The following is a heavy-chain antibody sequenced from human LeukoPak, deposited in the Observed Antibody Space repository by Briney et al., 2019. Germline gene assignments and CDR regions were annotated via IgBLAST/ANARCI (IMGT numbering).Heavy chain of an antibody. V-gene: IGHV1-69*05. CDR2: IIPIFGTA. D-gene: IGHD2-2*01. CDR3: ARGYCSSTSCYLYFDY. J-gene: IGHJ4*02. Sequence: SVKVSCKASGGTFSSYAISWVRQAPGQGLEWMGRIIPIFGTANYAQKFQGRVTITTDESTSTAYMELSSLRSEDTAVYYCARGYCSSTSCYLYFDYWGQGTLVAVSS. CDR1: GGTFSSYA.